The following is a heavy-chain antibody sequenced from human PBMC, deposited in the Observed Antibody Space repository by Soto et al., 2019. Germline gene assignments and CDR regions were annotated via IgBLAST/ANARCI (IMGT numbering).Heavy chain of an antibody. D-gene: IGHD3-10*01. Sequence: PGGSLRLSCAASGFTFSSYGMHWVRQAPGKGLEWVAVIWYDGSNKYYADSVKGRFTISRDNSKNTLYLQMSSLRAEDTAVYYCAREADYYGSGSYYYYYYGMDVWGQGTTVTVSS. CDR3: AREADYYGSGSYYYYYYGMDV. V-gene: IGHV3-33*01. J-gene: IGHJ6*02. CDR1: GFTFSSYG. CDR2: IWYDGSNK.